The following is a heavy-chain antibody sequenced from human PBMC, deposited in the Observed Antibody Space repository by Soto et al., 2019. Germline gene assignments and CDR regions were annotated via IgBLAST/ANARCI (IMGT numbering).Heavy chain of an antibody. CDR3: ARSAGGYSYGPDGY. J-gene: IGHJ4*02. CDR2: IYYSGST. CDR1: GGSISSYY. D-gene: IGHD5-18*01. Sequence: SETLSLTCTVSGGSISSYYWSWIRQPPGKGLEWIGYIYYSGSTNYNPSLKSRVTISVDTSKNQFSLKLSSVTAADTAVYYCARSAGGYSYGPDGYWGQGTLVTVSS. V-gene: IGHV4-59*08.